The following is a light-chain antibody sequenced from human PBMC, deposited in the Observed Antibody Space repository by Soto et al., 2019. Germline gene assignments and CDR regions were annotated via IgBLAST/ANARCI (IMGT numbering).Light chain of an antibody. Sequence: QSALTQPPSVSAAPGQKVTISCSGNSSNMGNNYVSWYQHLPGTAPKLLIYDNNRRPSGIPDRFSGSKSGTSATLGITGLQTGDEADYYCETWDSSLSAGAIFGGGTKVTVL. J-gene: IGLJ2*01. CDR3: ETWDSSLSAGAI. V-gene: IGLV1-51*01. CDR2: DNN. CDR1: SSNMGNNY.